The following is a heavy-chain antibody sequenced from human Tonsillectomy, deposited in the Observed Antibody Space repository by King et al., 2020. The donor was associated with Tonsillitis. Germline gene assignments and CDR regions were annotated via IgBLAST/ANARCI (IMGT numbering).Heavy chain of an antibody. CDR1: GYTFTSYG. D-gene: IGHD5-18*01. CDR3: ALIPPGYSYGTGVDY. Sequence: VQLVESGAEVKKPGASVKVSCKASGYTFTSYGISWVRQAPGQGLEWMGWISAYNGNTYYAQKLQGRVTMTTDTSTSTAYMELRSLRSDDTAVYYCALIPPGYSYGTGVDYWGQGTLVTVSS. CDR2: ISAYNGNT. V-gene: IGHV1-18*01. J-gene: IGHJ4*02.